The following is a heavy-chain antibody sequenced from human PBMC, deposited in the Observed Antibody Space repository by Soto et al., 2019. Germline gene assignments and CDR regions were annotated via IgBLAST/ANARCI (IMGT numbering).Heavy chain of an antibody. CDR1: GFTFSSYA. J-gene: IGHJ6*03. V-gene: IGHV3-23*01. CDR2: ISGSGGST. D-gene: IGHD4-4*01. CDR3: ARVENKTTAVYYYFLDV. Sequence: GGSLRLSCAASGFTFSSYAMSWVRQAPGKGLEWVSAISGSGGSTYYADSVKGRFTISRDNSKNTLYLQMNSLRAEDTAVYYCARVENKTTAVYYYFLDVWGKGTTVTVSS.